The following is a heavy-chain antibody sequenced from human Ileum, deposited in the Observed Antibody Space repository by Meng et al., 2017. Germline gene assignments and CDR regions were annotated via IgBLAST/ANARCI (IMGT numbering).Heavy chain of an antibody. D-gene: IGHD6-19*01. CDR2: IWYDGSNK. Sequence: GESLKISCAASGFTFSNYGMHWVRQAPGKGLEWVAVIWYDGSNKYYADSVKGRFTISRDNSKNTLSLQMNSLRAEDTALYYYARPPGIAVADGWKYFQDCGQGILVTVSS. J-gene: IGHJ1*01. CDR3: ARPPGIAVADGWKYFQD. V-gene: IGHV3-33*01. CDR1: GFTFSNYG.